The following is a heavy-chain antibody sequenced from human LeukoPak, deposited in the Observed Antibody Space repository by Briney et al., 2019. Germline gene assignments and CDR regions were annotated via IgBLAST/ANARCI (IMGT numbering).Heavy chain of an antibody. J-gene: IGHJ5*02. D-gene: IGHD3-22*01. CDR3: ARESSGGYDSSFNWFDP. V-gene: IGHV3-21*01. Sequence: PGGSLRLSCAASGVTFSSYSMNWVRQAPGKGLEWVSSISSSSSYIYYADSVKGRFTISRDNAKNSLYLQMNSLRAEDTAVYYCARESSGGYDSSFNWFDPWGQGTLVTVSS. CDR2: ISSSSSYI. CDR1: GVTFSSYS.